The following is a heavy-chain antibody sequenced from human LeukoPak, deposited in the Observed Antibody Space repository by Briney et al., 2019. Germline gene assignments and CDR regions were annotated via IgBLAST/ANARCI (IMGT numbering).Heavy chain of an antibody. Sequence: GGSLTLSCSASGFTFSSYAMHWVRQAPGKGLEWLAVISYDGSNKYYADSVKGRFTISRDNSKNTLYLQMNSLRAEDTAVYYCARDSGGYSYGPFDYWGQGTLVTVSS. CDR3: ARDSGGYSYGPFDY. D-gene: IGHD5-18*01. V-gene: IGHV3-30*04. CDR1: GFTFSSYA. J-gene: IGHJ4*02. CDR2: ISYDGSNK.